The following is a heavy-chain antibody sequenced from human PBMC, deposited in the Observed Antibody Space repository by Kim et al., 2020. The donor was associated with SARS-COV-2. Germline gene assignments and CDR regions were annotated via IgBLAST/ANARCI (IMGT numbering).Heavy chain of an antibody. J-gene: IGHJ5*02. V-gene: IGHV4-4*02. CDR3: ARLDYDGGGYYWFAP. D-gene: IGHD1-26*01. Sequence: SETLSLTCAVSGGSISSGTWWSWVRQPPGKGLGWIGEISHSGNTNYNPSLSSRITMSVDKSKNQFSLSLNSVTAADTAVYYCARLDYDGGGYYWFAPWGQGTLVTVSS. CDR2: ISHSGNT. CDR1: GGSISSGTW.